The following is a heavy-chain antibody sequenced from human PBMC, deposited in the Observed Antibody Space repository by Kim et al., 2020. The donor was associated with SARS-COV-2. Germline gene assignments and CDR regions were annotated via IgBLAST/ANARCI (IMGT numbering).Heavy chain of an antibody. CDR3: ARVGEGIDY. CDR2: FDPT. V-gene: IGHV1-69*01. Sequence: FDPTNYAQKFQGRVTITADQSTSTAYMELSSLRSDDTAVYYCARVGEGIDYWGQGTLVTVSS. J-gene: IGHJ4*02. D-gene: IGHD4-17*01.